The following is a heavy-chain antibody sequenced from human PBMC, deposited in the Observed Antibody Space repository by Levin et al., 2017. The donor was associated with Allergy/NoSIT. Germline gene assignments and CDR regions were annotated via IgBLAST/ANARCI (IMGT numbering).Heavy chain of an antibody. CDR3: ARAKSRDGYNFWSPYAFDI. Sequence: GESLKISCAASGFTFSSYAMHWVRQAPGKGLEWVAVISYDGSNKYYADSVKGRFTISRDNSKNTLYLQMNSLRAEDTAVYYCARAKSRDGYNFWSPYAFDIWGQGTMVTVSS. J-gene: IGHJ3*02. D-gene: IGHD5-24*01. CDR1: GFTFSSYA. V-gene: IGHV3-30*04. CDR2: ISYDGSNK.